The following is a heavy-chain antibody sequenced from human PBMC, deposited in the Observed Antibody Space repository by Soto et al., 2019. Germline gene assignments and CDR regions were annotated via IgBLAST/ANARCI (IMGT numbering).Heavy chain of an antibody. CDR3: ARGDCRDSRCYYPHHFYMHV. D-gene: IGHD2-15*01. CDR1: GYTFTRYA. J-gene: IGHJ6*03. CDR2: INAGNGNT. Sequence: QVHLVQSGAEVKEPGASVRLSCKASGYTFTRYAIHWVRQAPGQRLEWMGWINAGNGNTKYSEKFHRTLTITRYTSASIAYMELSSLRSQDTAVYSCARGDCRDSRCYYPHHFYMHVWGRGTTVTVSS. V-gene: IGHV1-3*01.